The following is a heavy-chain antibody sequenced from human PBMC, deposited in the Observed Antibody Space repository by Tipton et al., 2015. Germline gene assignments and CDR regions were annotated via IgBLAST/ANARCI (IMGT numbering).Heavy chain of an antibody. D-gene: IGHD3-10*01. V-gene: IGHV4-39*07. CDR1: GGSIISTSYY. J-gene: IGHJ4*02. CDR2: IFHRGDT. CDR3: ARGLLLWFGMSDY. Sequence: TLSLTCSVSGGSIISTSYYWGWIRQSPGKGLEWIGSIFHRGDTNYNPSLKSRVTISLDTSKNQFSLKLNSVTAADTAVYYCARGLLLWFGMSDYWGRGTLVTVSS.